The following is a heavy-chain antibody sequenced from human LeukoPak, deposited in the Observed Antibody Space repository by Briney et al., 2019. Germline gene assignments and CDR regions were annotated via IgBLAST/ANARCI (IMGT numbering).Heavy chain of an antibody. CDR3: AAGNYYDSSGYPYYYYYGMDV. CDR1: GFTFTSSA. D-gene: IGHD3-22*01. J-gene: IGHJ6*02. V-gene: IGHV1-58*02. CDR2: IVVGSGNT. Sequence: ASVKVSCKASGFTFTSSAMQWVRQARGQRLEWIGWIVVGSGNTNYAQKFQERVTITRDMSTSTAYMELSSLRSEDTAVYYCAAGNYYDSSGYPYYYYYGMDVWGQGTTVTVSS.